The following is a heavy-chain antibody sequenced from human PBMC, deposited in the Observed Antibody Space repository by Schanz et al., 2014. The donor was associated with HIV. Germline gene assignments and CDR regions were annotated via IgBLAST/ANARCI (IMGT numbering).Heavy chain of an antibody. Sequence: QVQVQESGPGLVKPLQTLSLTCNVSGVSMTSGTYYWNWIRQRPGKSLEWIGYIFHSGSSYYNPSLKSRVTMSLGTSKEGFSLKLTSVTAADSAVYYCVRGIATTGGDYWHFDLWGRGTRVTVTT. CDR1: GVSMTSGTYY. CDR2: IFHSGSS. CDR3: VRGIATTGGDYWHFDL. D-gene: IGHD6-13*01. J-gene: IGHJ2*01. V-gene: IGHV4-31*03.